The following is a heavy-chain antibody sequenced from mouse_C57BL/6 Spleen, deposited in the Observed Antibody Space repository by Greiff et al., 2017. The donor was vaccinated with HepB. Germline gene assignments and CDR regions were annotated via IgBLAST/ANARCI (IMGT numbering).Heavy chain of an antibody. J-gene: IGHJ1*03. V-gene: IGHV5-17*01. CDR2: ISSGSSTI. CDR3: ARRSFYWYFDV. CDR1: GFTFSDYG. Sequence: DVHLVESGGGLVKPGGSLKLSCAASGFTFSDYGMHWVRQAPEKGLEWVAYISSGSSTIYYADTVKGRFTISRDNAKNTLFLQMTSLRSEDTAMYYCARRSFYWYFDVWGTGTTVTVSS.